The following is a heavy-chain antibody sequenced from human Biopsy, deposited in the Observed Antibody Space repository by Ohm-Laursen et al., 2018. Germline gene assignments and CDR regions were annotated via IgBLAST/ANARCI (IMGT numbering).Heavy chain of an antibody. V-gene: IGHV3-53*01. CDR3: ARHHCTNGVCLGVYFDY. D-gene: IGHD2-8*01. J-gene: IGHJ4*02. CDR1: GFTVSNKY. Sequence: SLRLSCAASGFTVSNKYMSWVRQAPGKGLEWVSVIYTGGTTHYADSVRGRFTISRDNSKNTLYLQMNSLRAEDTAVYYCARHHCTNGVCLGVYFDYWGQGTRVTVSS. CDR2: IYTGGTT.